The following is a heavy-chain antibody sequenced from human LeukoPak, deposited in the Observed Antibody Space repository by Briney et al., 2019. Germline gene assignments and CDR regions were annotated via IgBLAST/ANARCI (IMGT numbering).Heavy chain of an antibody. CDR1: GVSISSSSYH. V-gene: IGHV4-39*01. Sequence: SETLSLTCTVSGVSISSSSYHWDWIRQPPGKGLEWIGSIYDNGSTYYSPSLKSRVTISVDTSKNQFSLRLNSVTAADTAVYYCARQVLHTAMDYWGQGTLVSVSS. J-gene: IGHJ4*02. D-gene: IGHD5-18*01. CDR3: ARQVLHTAMDY. CDR2: IYDNGST.